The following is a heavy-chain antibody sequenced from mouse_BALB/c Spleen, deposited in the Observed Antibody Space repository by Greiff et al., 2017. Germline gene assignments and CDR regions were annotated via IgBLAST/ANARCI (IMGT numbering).Heavy chain of an antibody. CDR2: ISSGGST. CDR3: ARSGYGYDGAWFAY. Sequence: EVKLMESGGGLVKPGGSLKLSCAASGFTFSSYAMSWVRQTPEKRLEWVASISSGGSTYYPDSVKGRFTISRDNARNILYLQMSSLRSEDTAMYYCARSGYGYDGAWFAYWGQGTLVTVSA. CDR1: GFTFSSYA. D-gene: IGHD2-2*01. J-gene: IGHJ3*01. V-gene: IGHV5-6-5*01.